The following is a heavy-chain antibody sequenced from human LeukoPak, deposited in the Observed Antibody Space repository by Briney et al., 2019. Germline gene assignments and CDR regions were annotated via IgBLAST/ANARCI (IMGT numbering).Heavy chain of an antibody. D-gene: IGHD3-9*01. J-gene: IGHJ4*02. CDR1: GYTFTSYG. CDR3: ARDNYDILTGYLYYFDY. V-gene: IGHV1-18*04. CDR2: ISAYNGNT. Sequence: ASVKVSCKASGYTFTSYGISWVRRAPGQGLEWMGWISAYNGNTNYAQKLQGRVTMTTDTSTSTAYMELRSLRSDDTAVYYCARDNYDILTGYLYYFDYWGQETLVTVSS.